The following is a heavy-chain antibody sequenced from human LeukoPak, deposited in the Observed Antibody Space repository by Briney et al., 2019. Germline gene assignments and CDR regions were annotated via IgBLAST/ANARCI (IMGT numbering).Heavy chain of an antibody. CDR1: GFTVSSNY. CDR2: IYDGGRT. D-gene: IGHD6-13*01. Sequence: GGSLRLSCAASGFTVSSNYMSWVRQAPGKGLEWVSLIYDGGRTYYADSVKGRFTISRDNSKSTVYLQMNSLRAEDTAVYYCARDAAAQQLIHYFDYWGQGTLVTVSS. V-gene: IGHV3-53*01. CDR3: ARDAAAQQLIHYFDY. J-gene: IGHJ4*02.